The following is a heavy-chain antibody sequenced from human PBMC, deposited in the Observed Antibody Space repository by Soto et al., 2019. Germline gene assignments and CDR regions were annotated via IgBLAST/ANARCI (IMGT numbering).Heavy chain of an antibody. V-gene: IGHV3-23*01. D-gene: IGHD2-15*01. CDR3: AKPPTLQIVVVVAATPDWCDP. J-gene: IGHJ5*02. CDR2: ISGSGGST. Sequence: EVQLLESGGGLVQPGGSLRLSCAASGFTFSSYAMSWVRQAPRKGLEWVSAISGSGGSTYYEGSVKGRFTISRDNSKNPLYLHINSLRAEDTAVYYCAKPPTLQIVVVVAATPDWCDPWGQGTLVTVSS. CDR1: GFTFSSYA.